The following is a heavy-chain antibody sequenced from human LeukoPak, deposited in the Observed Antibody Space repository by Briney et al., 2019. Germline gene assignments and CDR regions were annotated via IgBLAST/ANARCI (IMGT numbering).Heavy chain of an antibody. J-gene: IGHJ3*02. V-gene: IGHV3-11*04. CDR2: IISTGGTI. D-gene: IGHD6-19*01. CDR1: GFTFSDYY. CDR3: AGYSSGWFGAFHI. Sequence: GGSLRLSCAASGFTFSDYYMSWIRQAPGKGLEWLSYIISTGGTIYCADSVKGRFTISRDNAKNSLYLQMNSLRAEDTAVYYCAGYSSGWFGAFHIWGQGTMVTVSS.